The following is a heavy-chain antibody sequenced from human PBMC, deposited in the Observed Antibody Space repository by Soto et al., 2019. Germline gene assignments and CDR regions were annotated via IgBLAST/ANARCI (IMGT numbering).Heavy chain of an antibody. CDR2: IYYSGST. CDR1: GGSISSYY. Sequence: SETLSLTCTVSGGSISSYYWSWIRQPPGKGLEWIGYIYYSGSTNYNPSLKSRVTISVDTSKNQFSLKLSSVTAADTAVYYCAAHPIMRYCSGGSCLAFDPWGQGTLVTVSS. CDR3: AAHPIMRYCSGGSCLAFDP. J-gene: IGHJ5*02. D-gene: IGHD2-15*01. V-gene: IGHV4-59*01.